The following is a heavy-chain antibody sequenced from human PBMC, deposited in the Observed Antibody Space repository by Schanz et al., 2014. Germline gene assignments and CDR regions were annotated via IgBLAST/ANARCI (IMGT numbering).Heavy chain of an antibody. D-gene: IGHD3-3*01. J-gene: IGHJ6*02. CDR3: ARFLARYQYYGVDV. CDR2: ISGSSIHK. Sequence: QVQLVESGGGVVQPGGSLRLSCAASGFTFSDHFMDWVRQAPGKGLEWVSHISGSSIHKNYADSVKGRFSISRDNGETSVYLQINSLRVEDTAVYYCARFLARYQYYGVDVWGQGTTVIVSS. CDR1: GFTFSDHF. V-gene: IGHV3-11*05.